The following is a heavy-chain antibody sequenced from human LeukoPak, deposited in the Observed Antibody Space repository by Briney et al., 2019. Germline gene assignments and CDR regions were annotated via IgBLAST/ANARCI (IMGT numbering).Heavy chain of an antibody. D-gene: IGHD4-17*01. CDR3: ASAAVTTSRYFQH. Sequence: SETLSLTCTVSGGSISNYYWSWLRQPPGKGLEWIGYIYNSGQTNYNPSLKSRVTISEDPSKNQLSLKLSSLTAADTAVYYCASAAVTTSRYFQHWGQGTLVTVSS. V-gene: IGHV4-59*01. CDR1: GGSISNYY. J-gene: IGHJ1*01. CDR2: IYNSGQT.